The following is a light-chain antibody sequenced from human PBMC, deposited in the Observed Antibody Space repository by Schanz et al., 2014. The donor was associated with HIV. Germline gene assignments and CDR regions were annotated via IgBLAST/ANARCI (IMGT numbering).Light chain of an antibody. CDR1: SSDVGADNS. CDR2: DVT. V-gene: IGLV2-14*03. J-gene: IGLJ1*01. CDR3: SSYTSISTPIYV. Sequence: QSVLTQPASVSGSPGQSITISCTGTSSDVGADNSVSWYQQHPGRAPRLLVYDVTYRPSGVSNRFSGSKSGNTASLTISGLQAEDEADYYCSSYTSISTPIYVFGTGTKLTVL.